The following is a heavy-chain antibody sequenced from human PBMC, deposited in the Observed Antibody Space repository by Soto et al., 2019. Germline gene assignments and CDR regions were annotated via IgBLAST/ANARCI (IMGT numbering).Heavy chain of an antibody. CDR2: ISSSSTYI. J-gene: IGHJ5*02. CDR3: ARPITIFGVAIDP. CDR1: GFTFSGYS. D-gene: IGHD3-3*01. V-gene: IGHV3-21*01. Sequence: GGSLRLSCVASGFTFSGYSMDWVRQAPGKGLEWVSSISSSSTYIYYADSVKGRFTISRDNAKNPLFLQMNSLRAEDTAVYYCARPITIFGVAIDPWGQGTLVTVSS.